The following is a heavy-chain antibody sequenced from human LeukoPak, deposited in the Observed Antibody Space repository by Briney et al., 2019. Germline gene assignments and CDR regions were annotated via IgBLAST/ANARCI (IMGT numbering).Heavy chain of an antibody. V-gene: IGHV4-34*01. Sequence: PSETLSLTCAVYGGSFSGYYWSWIRQPPGKGLEWIGEINHSGSTNYNPSLKSRVTISVDTSKNQFSLKVNSVTAADTAVYYCARMFGSSSDFDYWGQGTLVTVSS. CDR2: INHSGST. CDR3: ARMFGSSSDFDY. J-gene: IGHJ4*02. D-gene: IGHD6-6*01. CDR1: GGSFSGYY.